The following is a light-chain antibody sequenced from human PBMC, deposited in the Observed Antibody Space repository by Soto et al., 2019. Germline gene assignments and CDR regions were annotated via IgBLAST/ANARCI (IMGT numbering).Light chain of an antibody. V-gene: IGLV2-8*01. Sequence: QSALTQPPSASGSPGQSVTISCTGTSSDVGGYNYVSWYQQHPGKAPKLMIYEVSKRPSGVPDRFSGSKSGNTASLTVSGLQAEDEADYYCSSYAGSNNAVVFGEGTKLTVL. J-gene: IGLJ2*01. CDR3: SSYAGSNNAVV. CDR2: EVS. CDR1: SSDVGGYNY.